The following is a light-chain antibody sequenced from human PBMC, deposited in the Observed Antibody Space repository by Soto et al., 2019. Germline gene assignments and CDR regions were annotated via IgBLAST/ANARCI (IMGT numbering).Light chain of an antibody. CDR1: QRISSW. Sequence: DIPMTQSPSTLSASVGDRITITCRASQRISSWLAWYQQKPGKAPKLLIYRASSLESGVPSRFSGSASGTEFTLTINSLQPDDFATYYCQQYSSYSWTFGQGTKVDIK. CDR3: QQYSSYSWT. J-gene: IGKJ1*01. V-gene: IGKV1-5*03. CDR2: RAS.